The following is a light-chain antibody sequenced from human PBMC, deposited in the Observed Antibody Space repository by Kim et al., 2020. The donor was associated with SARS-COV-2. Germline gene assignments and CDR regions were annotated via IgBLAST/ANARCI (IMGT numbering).Light chain of an antibody. CDR2: YDS. J-gene: IGLJ2*01. Sequence: APGKTAKDTGRGKNIGSKSVHWYQQKPGQAPVLVIYYDSDRPSGIPERFSGSNSGNTATLTISRVEAGDEADYYCQVWDSSSDHRVFGGGTQLTVL. CDR1: NIGSKS. CDR3: QVWDSSSDHRV. V-gene: IGLV3-21*04.